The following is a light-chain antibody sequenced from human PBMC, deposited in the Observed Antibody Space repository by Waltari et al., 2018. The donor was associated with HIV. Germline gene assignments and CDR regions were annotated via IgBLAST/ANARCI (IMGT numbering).Light chain of an antibody. J-gene: IGLJ2*01. CDR2: RNN. V-gene: IGLV1-47*01. CDR3: AAWDDSLL. Sequence: QSVLTQPPSASGTPGQRVTISCSGSSSNIGSKYVYWYQQLPGTAPKLLIYRNNQRPSGVPDRFSGSKSGTSVSLAISGVRSEDEADYYCAAWDDSLLFGGGTKLTVL. CDR1: SSNIGSKY.